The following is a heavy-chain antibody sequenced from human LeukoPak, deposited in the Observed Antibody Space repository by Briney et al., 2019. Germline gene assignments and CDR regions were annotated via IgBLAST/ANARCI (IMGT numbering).Heavy chain of an antibody. CDR3: ARDPGYGDYGWYGMDV. Sequence: SETLSLTCTVSGGSISSYYWSWIRQPPGKGLEWIGYIYYSGSTNYNPSLKSRVTISVDTSKNQFSLKLSSVTAADTAVYYCARDPGYGDYGWYGMDVWGQGTTVTVSS. CDR1: GGSISSYY. V-gene: IGHV4-59*01. D-gene: IGHD4-17*01. J-gene: IGHJ6*02. CDR2: IYYSGST.